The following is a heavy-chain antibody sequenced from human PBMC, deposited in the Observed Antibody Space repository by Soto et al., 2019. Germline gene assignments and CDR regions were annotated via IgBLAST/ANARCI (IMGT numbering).Heavy chain of an antibody. J-gene: IGHJ4*02. D-gene: IGHD3-10*01. CDR2: ITWNSGTI. CDR3: AKDIAADSGSYFEC. CDR1: GFNFDDYV. V-gene: IGHV3-9*01. Sequence: EVQLVESGGGLVQPGRSLRLSCAASGFNFDDYVMHWVRQAPGEGLEWVSGITWNSGTIAYAAAVKGRFTISRDNAQNSMYLQMTGMRPEDTALYYCAKDIAADSGSYFECWGPGTVVTVSP.